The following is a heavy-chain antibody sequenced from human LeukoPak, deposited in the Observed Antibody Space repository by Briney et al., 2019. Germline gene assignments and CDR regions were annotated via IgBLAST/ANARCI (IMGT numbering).Heavy chain of an antibody. J-gene: IGHJ4*02. Sequence: GGSLRLSCAASGFTFSSYAMSWVRQAPGKRLEWVSVINGDGDSTHYADSVKGRFTISRDISMNTLHLQMNSLRAEDTAVYYCAKGDSASCYAALQYWGQGTLVTVSS. D-gene: IGHD2-2*01. CDR1: GFTFSSYA. V-gene: IGHV3-23*01. CDR3: AKGDSASCYAALQY. CDR2: INGDGDST.